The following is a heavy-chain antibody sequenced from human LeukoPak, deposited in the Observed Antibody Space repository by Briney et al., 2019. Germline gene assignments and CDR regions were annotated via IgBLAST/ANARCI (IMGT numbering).Heavy chain of an antibody. CDR3: AKSSSWYGYYYYYYMDV. CDR1: GFTFSSYA. V-gene: IGHV3-23*01. J-gene: IGHJ6*03. Sequence: GGSLRLSCAASGFTFSSYATSWVRQAPGKGLEWVSAISGSGGSTYYADSVKGRFTISRDNSKNTLYLQMNSLRAEDTAVYYCAKSSSWYGYYYYYYMDVWGKGTTVTVSS. CDR2: ISGSGGST. D-gene: IGHD6-13*01.